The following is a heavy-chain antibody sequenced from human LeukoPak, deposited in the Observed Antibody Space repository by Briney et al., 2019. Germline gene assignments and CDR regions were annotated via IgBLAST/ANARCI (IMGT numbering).Heavy chain of an antibody. Sequence: SETLSLTCTVSGGSISDYYWSWIRQPPGKGLEWIGYINHRGNTNYNPSLKSRVTVSVDTSKNQFSLRLSSVTAADTAVYRCAKGTYYYDSSGYYNLGSAAFDVWGQGTMVTVSS. CDR2: INHRGNT. D-gene: IGHD3-22*01. CDR1: GGSISDYY. J-gene: IGHJ3*01. V-gene: IGHV4-59*13. CDR3: AKGTYYYDSSGYYNLGSAAFDV.